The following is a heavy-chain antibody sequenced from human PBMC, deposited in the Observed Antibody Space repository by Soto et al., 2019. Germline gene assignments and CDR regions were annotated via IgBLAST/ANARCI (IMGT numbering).Heavy chain of an antibody. CDR3: ARETILLWFGELLLGYFDY. J-gene: IGHJ4*02. CDR2: TYYRSKWYN. D-gene: IGHD3-10*01. Sequence: PSQTLSLTCAISGDSVSSNSAAWNWIRQSPSRGLEWLGRTYYRSKWYNDYAVSVKSRITINPDTSKNQFSLQLNSVTPEDTAVYYCARETILLWFGELLLGYFDYWGQGTLVTVSS. CDR1: GDSVSSNSAA. V-gene: IGHV6-1*01.